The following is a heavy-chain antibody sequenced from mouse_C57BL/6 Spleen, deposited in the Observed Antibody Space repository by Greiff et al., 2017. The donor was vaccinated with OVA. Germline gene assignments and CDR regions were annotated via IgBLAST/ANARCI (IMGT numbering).Heavy chain of an antibody. CDR3: AIQGTSLMDY. D-gene: IGHD3-3*01. Sequence: VQLQQPGGGLVQPGASVKVSCKANDYDFPSHYMPWVRKSPGQGLELIGRINPAGGDTNYPQKIKGKVTLTVDKSTSTAYMQLSSLTSEDSAFYYGAIQGTSLMDYWGQGTSVTVSS. CDR1: DYDFPSHY. CDR2: INPAGGDT. V-gene: IGHV1-74*01. J-gene: IGHJ4*01.